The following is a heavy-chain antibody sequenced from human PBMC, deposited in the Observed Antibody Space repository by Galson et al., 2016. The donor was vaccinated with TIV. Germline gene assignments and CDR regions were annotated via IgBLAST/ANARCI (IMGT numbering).Heavy chain of an antibody. CDR1: GYTFSHYF. CDR3: ARERGPGYCSDTSCYGYNVMDV. CDR2: INPNSGGT. V-gene: IGHV1-2*06. J-gene: IGHJ6*02. Sequence: SVKVSCKASGYTFSHYFMHWVRQAPGQGLEWMGRINPNSGGTNYALKFQGRVTMTRDTAISTGYMELSSLASDDTAVYYCARERGPGYCSDTSCYGYNVMDVWGQGTTVTVSS. D-gene: IGHD2-2*03.